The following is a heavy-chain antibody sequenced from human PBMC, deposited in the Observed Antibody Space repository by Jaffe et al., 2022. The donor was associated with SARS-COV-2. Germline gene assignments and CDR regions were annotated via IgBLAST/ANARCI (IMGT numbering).Heavy chain of an antibody. Sequence: EVQLVESGGGLVQPGGSLRLSCAASGFTFSSYSMNWVRQAPGKGLEWVSYISSSSSTIYYADSVKGRFTISRDNAKNSLYLQMNSLRAEDTAVYYCARDFEVVTAYDAFDIWGQGTMVTVSS. CDR2: ISSSSSTI. CDR1: GFTFSSYS. J-gene: IGHJ3*02. V-gene: IGHV3-48*01. CDR3: ARDFEVVTAYDAFDI. D-gene: IGHD2-21*02.